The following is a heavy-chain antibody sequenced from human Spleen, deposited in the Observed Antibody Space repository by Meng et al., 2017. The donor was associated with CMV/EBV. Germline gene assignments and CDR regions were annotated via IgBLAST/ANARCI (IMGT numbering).Heavy chain of an antibody. CDR3: AKDHMPTITGGGGYYYYGMDV. CDR1: GFTFSSYA. J-gene: IGHJ6*02. D-gene: IGHD5-24*01. V-gene: IGHV3-23*01. Sequence: GGSLRLSCAASGFTFSSYAMSWVRQAPGKGLEWVSAISGSGGSTYYADSVKGRFTISRDNSKNTLYLQMNSLRAEDTAIYYCAKDHMPTITGGGGYYYYGMDVWGQGTTVTVSS. CDR2: ISGSGGST.